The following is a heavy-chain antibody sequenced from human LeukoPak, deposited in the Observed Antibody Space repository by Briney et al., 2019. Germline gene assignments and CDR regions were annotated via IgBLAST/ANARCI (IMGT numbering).Heavy chain of an antibody. CDR1: GFTFDDYG. J-gene: IGHJ6*03. Sequence: GGSLRLSCAASGFTFDDYGMSWVRQAPGKGLEWVSGVNWNGGSTGYADSVKGRFTISRDNAKNSLYLQMNSLRAEDTALYYCAREAEGDYGDYYYYYYMDVWGKGTTVTVSS. CDR2: VNWNGGST. V-gene: IGHV3-20*04. CDR3: AREAEGDYGDYYYYYYMDV. D-gene: IGHD4/OR15-4a*01.